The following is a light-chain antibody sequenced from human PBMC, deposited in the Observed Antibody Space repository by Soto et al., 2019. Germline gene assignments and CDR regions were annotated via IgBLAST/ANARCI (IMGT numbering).Light chain of an antibody. CDR3: QQSYSTIWT. Sequence: DIQMTQSPSSLSASVGDRVTITCRASQSISSYLNWYQQKPGKAPKLLIYAASSLQSGVPSRFSGSGSGTAFTLTISSLQPEDFATYYCQQSYSTIWTFGQGNKVEIK. V-gene: IGKV1-39*01. CDR2: AAS. CDR1: QSISSY. J-gene: IGKJ1*01.